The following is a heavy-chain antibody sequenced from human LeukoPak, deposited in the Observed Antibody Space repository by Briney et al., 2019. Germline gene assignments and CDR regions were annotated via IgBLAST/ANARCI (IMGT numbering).Heavy chain of an antibody. J-gene: IGHJ6*03. CDR1: GGSFSGYY. D-gene: IGHD3-3*01. V-gene: IGHV4-34*01. Sequence: SETLSLTCAVYGGSFSGYYWSWIRQPPGKGLEWIGEINHSGGTNYNPSLKSRVTISVDTSKNQFSLKLSSVTAADTAVYYCARGRDYDFWSGYYNYYYYMDVWGKGTTVTVSS. CDR3: ARGRDYDFWSGYYNYYYYMDV. CDR2: INHSGGT.